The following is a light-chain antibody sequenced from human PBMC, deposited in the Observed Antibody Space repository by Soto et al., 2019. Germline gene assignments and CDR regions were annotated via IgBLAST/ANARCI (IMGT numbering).Light chain of an antibody. Sequence: SYELTQPPSVSVAPGKTARITCGGNNMGSKSVHWYQQKPGQAPVLVIYYDSDRPSGIPERFSGSNSGNTATLTISRVEAGDEADYYCQVWDSSSDPRGVFGTGTKVTVL. CDR1: NMGSKS. CDR3: QVWDSSSDPRGV. J-gene: IGLJ1*01. V-gene: IGLV3-21*04. CDR2: YDS.